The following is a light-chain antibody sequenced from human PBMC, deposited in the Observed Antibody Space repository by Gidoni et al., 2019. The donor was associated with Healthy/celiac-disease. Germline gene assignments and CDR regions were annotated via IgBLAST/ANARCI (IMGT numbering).Light chain of an antibody. CDR3: QQGNSTPEV. V-gene: IGKV1-39*01. J-gene: IGKJ3*01. CDR1: QSISSY. CDR2: AAS. Sequence: IQMTQSPSSLSASVGDRVTITCRASQSISSYLNWYQQKPGKAPKLLIYAASSLQSGVPSRFSGSGSGTDFTLTISSLQPEDFATYYCQQGNSTPEVFGPGTKVDIK.